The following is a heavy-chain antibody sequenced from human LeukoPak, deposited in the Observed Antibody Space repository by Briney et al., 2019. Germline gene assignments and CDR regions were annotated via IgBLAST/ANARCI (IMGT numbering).Heavy chain of an antibody. CDR3: ARSGWPMGGFDP. Sequence: KSSETLSLTCTVSGDSISSVTYHWGWIRQPPGQGLQWIGSIYYAGSTYYNPSLKSRVSISVDTSKDQFSLKLFPVTAADTAVYYCARSGWPMGGFDPWGQGILVTVSS. V-gene: IGHV4-39*01. D-gene: IGHD3-10*01. CDR2: IYYAGST. J-gene: IGHJ5*02. CDR1: GDSISSVTYH.